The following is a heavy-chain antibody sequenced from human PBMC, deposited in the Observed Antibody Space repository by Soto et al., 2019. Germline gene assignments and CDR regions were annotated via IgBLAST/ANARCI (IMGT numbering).Heavy chain of an antibody. CDR3: ARFLEDCSSTSCYKNWFDP. V-gene: IGHV1-18*04. J-gene: IGHJ5*02. Sequence: GASVKVSCKASGYTFTSYGISWVRQAPGQGLEWMGWISAYNGNTNYAQKLQGRVTMTTDTSTSTAYMELRSLRSDDTAVYYCARFLEDCSSTSCYKNWFDPWGQGTLVTVSS. CDR1: GYTFTSYG. D-gene: IGHD2-2*02. CDR2: ISAYNGNT.